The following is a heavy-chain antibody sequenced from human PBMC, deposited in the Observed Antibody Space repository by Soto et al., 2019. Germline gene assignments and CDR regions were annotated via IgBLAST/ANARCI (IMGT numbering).Heavy chain of an antibody. D-gene: IGHD2-15*01. CDR2: ISAYNGNT. V-gene: IGHV1-18*01. CDR1: GYTFASYG. CDR3: ATFAGACSGGSCYPYYFDY. J-gene: IGHJ4*02. Sequence: GASVKVSCKASGYTFASYGISWVRQAPGQGLEWMGWISAYNGNTNYAQKLQGRVTMTEDTSTDTAYMELSSLRSEDTAVYYCATFAGACSGGSCYPYYFDYWGQGTLVTVSS.